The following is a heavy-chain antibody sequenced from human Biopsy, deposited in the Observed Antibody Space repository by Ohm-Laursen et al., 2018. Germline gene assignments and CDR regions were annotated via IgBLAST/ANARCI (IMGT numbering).Heavy chain of an antibody. CDR1: GGSLNFYY. Sequence: TLSLTCTVSGGSLNFYYWSWIRQPPGKGLEWIGYMYYSGSTKYSPSLKNRVTVSFGTSRNQFSLKLTSMTPADTAVYYCVRGRSPATYWGQGALVIVSS. CDR2: MYYSGST. V-gene: IGHV4-59*01. J-gene: IGHJ4*02. D-gene: IGHD3-16*01. CDR3: VRGRSPATY.